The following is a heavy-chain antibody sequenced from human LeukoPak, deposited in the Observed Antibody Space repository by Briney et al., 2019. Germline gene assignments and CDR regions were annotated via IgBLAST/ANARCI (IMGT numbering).Heavy chain of an antibody. D-gene: IGHD6-13*01. CDR1: GFTFSSYT. V-gene: IGHV3-7*01. J-gene: IGHJ4*02. CDR2: INRDGSQE. CDR3: ARDPKRQESSSWDTRPHDY. Sequence: GGSLRLSCAASGFTFSSYTMNWVRQAPGKGLEWVANINRDGSQENHVDSVKGRFTISRDNAKNSLYLQMNSLRAEDTAVYYCARDPKRQESSSWDTRPHDYWGQGTLVTVSS.